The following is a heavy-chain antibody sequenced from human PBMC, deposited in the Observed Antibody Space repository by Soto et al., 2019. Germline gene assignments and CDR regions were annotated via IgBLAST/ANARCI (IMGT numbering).Heavy chain of an antibody. CDR3: ARDQIVATSIYGMDV. V-gene: IGHV3-21*01. J-gene: IGHJ6*02. Sequence: GGSLRLSCAASGFTFSSYSMNWVRQAPGKGLEWVSSISSSSSYIYYADSVKGRFTISRDNAKNSLYLQMNSLRAEDTAVYYCARDQIVATSIYGMDVWGQGTTVTVSS. CDR2: ISSSSSYI. CDR1: GFTFSSYS. D-gene: IGHD5-12*01.